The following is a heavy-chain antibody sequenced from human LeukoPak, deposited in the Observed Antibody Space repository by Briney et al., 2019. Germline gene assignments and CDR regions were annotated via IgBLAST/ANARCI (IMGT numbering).Heavy chain of an antibody. D-gene: IGHD5-24*01. CDR2: VNSSGST. J-gene: IGHJ4*02. CDR1: GGSISSYY. Sequence: PSETLSLTCTVSGGSISSYYWNWIRQPPGKGLEWIGYVNSSGSTNYNPSLKSRVTISVDTSKNQFSLKLNSVTAADTAVYYCARRMSHLYNFEYWGQGTLVTVSS. V-gene: IGHV4-59*08. CDR3: ARRMSHLYNFEY.